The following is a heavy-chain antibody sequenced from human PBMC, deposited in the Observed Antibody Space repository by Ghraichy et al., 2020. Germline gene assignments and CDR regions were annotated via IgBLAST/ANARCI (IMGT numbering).Heavy chain of an antibody. CDR3: ARVSSFYGDYTGYYYGMDV. CDR2: IYYSGST. D-gene: IGHD4-17*01. V-gene: IGHV4-30-4*01. J-gene: IGHJ6*02. CDR1: GGSISSGDYY. Sequence: SETLSLTCTVSGGSISSGDYYWSWIRQPPGKGLEWIGYIYYSGSTYYNPSLKSRVTISVDTSKNQFSLKLSSVTAADTAVYYCARVSSFYGDYTGYYYGMDVWGQGTTVTVSS.